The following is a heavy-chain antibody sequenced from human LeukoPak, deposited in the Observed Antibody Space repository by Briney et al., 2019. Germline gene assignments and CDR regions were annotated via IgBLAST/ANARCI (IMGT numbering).Heavy chain of an antibody. CDR2: IIPILGIA. J-gene: IGHJ6*02. CDR3: ARARYCSSTSCYKGSYYYSMDV. V-gene: IGHV1-69*10. Sequence: ASVKVSCKASGGTFSSYAISWVRQAPGQGLEWMGGIIPILGIANYAQKFQGRVTITADKSTSTAYMELSSLRSEDTAVYYCARARYCSSTSCYKGSYYYSMDVWGQGTTVTVSS. CDR1: GGTFSSYA. D-gene: IGHD2-2*01.